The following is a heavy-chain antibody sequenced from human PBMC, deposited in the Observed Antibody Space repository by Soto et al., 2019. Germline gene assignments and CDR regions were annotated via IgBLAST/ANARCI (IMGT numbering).Heavy chain of an antibody. V-gene: IGHV1-18*01. D-gene: IGHD2-8*01. J-gene: IGHJ6*02. CDR1: GYTFTTYD. CDR2: ISTYNGNT. CDR3: ARDPYHVLMVNAPNFYGMDF. Sequence: QVQLVQSGAEVKKPGASVKVSCKASGYTFTTYDISWVRQAPGQWLEWMGLISTYNGNTNYPQSLQGRLTMTTDTSTTTAYMELRSLRSDDTAVYYCARDPYHVLMVNAPNFYGMDFWGQGTTVTVSS.